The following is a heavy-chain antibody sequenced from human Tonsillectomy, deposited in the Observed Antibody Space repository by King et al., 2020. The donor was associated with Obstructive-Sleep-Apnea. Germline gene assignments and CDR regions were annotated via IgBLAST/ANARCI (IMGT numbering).Heavy chain of an antibody. CDR2: VNHSGST. V-gene: IGHV4-34*01. Sequence: HVQLQQWGAGLWKPSETMSLTCAFYVGSFSDYYWSGIRHPPWKGWEWSGEVNHSGSTNYSPSLKSRVTISVDMSKNQFSLKLNSVTAADTAVYYCARGSGAADVNWFDPWGQGALVTVSS. J-gene: IGHJ5*02. CDR3: ARGSGAADVNWFDP. CDR1: VGSFSDYY. D-gene: IGHD6-13*01.